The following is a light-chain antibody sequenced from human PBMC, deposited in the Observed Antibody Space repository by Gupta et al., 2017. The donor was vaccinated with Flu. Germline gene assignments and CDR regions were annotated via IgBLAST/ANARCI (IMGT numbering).Light chain of an antibody. CDR1: ERISSS. J-gene: IGKJ2*02. Sequence: PATLSVSPGERATLSCRANERISSSLAWYQHKPGKAPRLLIYGVSTRATGIPSRFSGSGSGTEFTLTISSLQSEDFAVYYCQQYISYLWTFGQGTNVEIK. CDR2: GVS. CDR3: QQYISYLWT. V-gene: IGKV3-15*01.